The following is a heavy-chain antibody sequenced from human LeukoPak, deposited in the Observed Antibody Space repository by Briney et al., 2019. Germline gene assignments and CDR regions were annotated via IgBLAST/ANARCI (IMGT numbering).Heavy chain of an antibody. CDR1: GFSLTTGAVC. V-gene: IGHV2-5*01. CDR2: TYRNDDK. CDR3: AHRQLVTSVDC. J-gene: IGHJ4*02. Sequence: SGPTLVKPTQTLMLTCTFSGFSLTTGAVCVGWVRQPPGKALEWLGFTYRNDDKRYSPSLKSRLTITKDTSKNQVVLTMTNMDPVDTATYYCAHRQLVTSVDCWGQGILVTVSS. D-gene: IGHD2-21*02.